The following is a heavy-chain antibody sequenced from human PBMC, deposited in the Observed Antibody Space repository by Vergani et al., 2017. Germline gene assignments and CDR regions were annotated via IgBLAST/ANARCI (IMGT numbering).Heavy chain of an antibody. CDR2: NHYVGST. V-gene: IGHV4-39*01. J-gene: IGHJ5*02. CDR3: ARHSTVEWLVKLGWIDP. Sequence: QLQLQESGPGLVKPSGTLSLTCTVSGGSISSHGYYWGWIRQSPGKGLEWIGKNHYVGSTYYNPSFKSRVTTSLDTSKNQFSLKLSSVTAADTAVYFCARHSTVEWLVKLGWIDPWGQGILVTVSS. CDR1: GGSISSHGYY. D-gene: IGHD6-19*01.